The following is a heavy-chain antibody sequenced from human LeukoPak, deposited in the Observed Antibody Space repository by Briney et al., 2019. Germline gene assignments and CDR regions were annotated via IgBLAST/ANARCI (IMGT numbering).Heavy chain of an antibody. D-gene: IGHD3-22*01. CDR1: GGSISSYY. Sequence: PSETLSLTCTVSGGSISSYYWSWLRQPPGKGLEWIGYIYYSGSTNYNPSLKSRVTISVDTSKNQFSLKLSSVTAADTAVYYCARTTYYYDSSGYYCFDYWGQGTLVTVSS. CDR2: IYYSGST. J-gene: IGHJ4*02. CDR3: ARTTYYYDSSGYYCFDY. V-gene: IGHV4-59*12.